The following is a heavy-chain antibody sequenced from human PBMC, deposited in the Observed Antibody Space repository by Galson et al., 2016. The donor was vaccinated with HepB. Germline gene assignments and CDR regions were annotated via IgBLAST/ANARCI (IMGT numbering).Heavy chain of an antibody. CDR2: ITYDGSKI. V-gene: IGHV3-30*03. CDR1: GFTFSGHG. CDR3: ARDLGSSALYATIDH. J-gene: IGHJ4*02. D-gene: IGHD6-13*01. Sequence: SLRLSCAASGFTFSGHGVHWVRQSPGKGLEWVALITYDGSKIYYADSVKVRFTISRDNSKNTLYLQMNTLRSEDTALYYGARDLGSSALYATIDHWGQGTLVTVSS.